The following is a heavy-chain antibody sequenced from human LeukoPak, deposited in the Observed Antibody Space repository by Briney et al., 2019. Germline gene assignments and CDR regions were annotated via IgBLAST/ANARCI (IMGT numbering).Heavy chain of an antibody. CDR2: INPFNGDT. V-gene: IGHV1-18*01. J-gene: IGHJ4*02. D-gene: IGHD2-15*01. Sequence: ASVKVSCKASGYIFTTHGISWLRRAPGQGLEWMGWINPFNGDTKYPQKFQGRVTMTTDTSTSTVYMEIRSLRFDDTAVYYCTREDCNAGTCYFSVDWGQGTLVTVSS. CDR1: GYIFTTHG. CDR3: TREDCNAGTCYFSVD.